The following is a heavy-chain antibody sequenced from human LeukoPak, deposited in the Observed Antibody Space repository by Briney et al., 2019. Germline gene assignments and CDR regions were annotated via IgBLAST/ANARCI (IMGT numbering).Heavy chain of an antibody. Sequence: ASVKVSCKASGYTFTSDYMHWVRQAPGQGLEWMGIINPSGGSTSNAQKFQGRVTMTRDTSTSKVYMELSSLRSEDTAVYYCARCLMGELTPFDDWGQGTLVTVSS. CDR1: GYTFTSDY. D-gene: IGHD3-16*01. J-gene: IGHJ4*02. V-gene: IGHV1-46*01. CDR3: ARCLMGELTPFDD. CDR2: INPSGGST.